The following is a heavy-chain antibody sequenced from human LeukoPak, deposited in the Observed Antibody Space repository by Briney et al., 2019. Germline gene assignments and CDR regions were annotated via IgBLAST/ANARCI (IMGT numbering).Heavy chain of an antibody. J-gene: IGHJ4*02. CDR2: IKQDGSEK. Sequence: GGSLRLSCAASGFTFSSYWMSWVRQAPGKGLEWVANIKQDGSEKYYVDSVKGRFTISRDNAKNSLYLQMNSLRAVDTAVYYCARDSGRSRWELLGFDYWGQGTLVTVSS. CDR3: ARDSGRSRWELLGFDY. V-gene: IGHV3-7*01. CDR1: GFTFSSYW. D-gene: IGHD1-26*01.